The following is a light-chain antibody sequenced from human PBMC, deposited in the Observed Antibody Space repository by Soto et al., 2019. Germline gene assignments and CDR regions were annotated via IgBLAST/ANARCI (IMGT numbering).Light chain of an antibody. CDR2: GAS. Sequence: EIVLTQSPGTLSLSPGERATLSCRASQSVSSSYLAWYQQKPGQAPRLLIYGASSRATGIPARFSGSESGTDFTLTISSLEPEDFAVYYCQQRSNWPTFGQGTKVDIK. V-gene: IGKV3D-20*02. J-gene: IGKJ1*01. CDR3: QQRSNWPT. CDR1: QSVSSSY.